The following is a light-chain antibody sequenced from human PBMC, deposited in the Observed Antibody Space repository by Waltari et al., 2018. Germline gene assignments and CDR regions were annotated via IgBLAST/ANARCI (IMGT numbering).Light chain of an antibody. CDR2: AVS. J-gene: IGLJ3*02. CDR3: CSYAGSTTRWV. Sequence: QSALTQPASVSGSPGQSITISCTGTSSDVGSYTLVSWYQQHPGKAPKLIIYAVSKRTSGASARFYGSKSGNTASLTISGSQAEDEADYYCCSYAGSTTRWVFGGGTKLTVL. CDR1: SSDVGSYTL. V-gene: IGLV2-23*02.